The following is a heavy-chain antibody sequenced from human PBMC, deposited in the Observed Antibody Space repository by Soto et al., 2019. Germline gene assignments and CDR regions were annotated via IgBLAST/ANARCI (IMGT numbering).Heavy chain of an antibody. CDR1: GGSISSGGYY. Sequence: SETLSLTCTVSGGSISSGGYYWSWIRQHPGKGLEWIGYIYYSGSTYYNPSLKSRVTISVDTSKNQFSLKLSSVTAADTAVYYCARIVAHLLPSFDYWGQGTLVTVSS. J-gene: IGHJ4*02. CDR3: ARIVAHLLPSFDY. D-gene: IGHD5-12*01. V-gene: IGHV4-31*03. CDR2: IYYSGST.